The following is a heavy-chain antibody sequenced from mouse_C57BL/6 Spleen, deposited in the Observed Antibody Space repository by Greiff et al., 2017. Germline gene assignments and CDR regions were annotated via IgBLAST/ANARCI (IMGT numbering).Heavy chain of an antibody. Sequence: EVQLVESVAELVRPGASVKLSCTASGFNIKNSYMHWVKQRPEQGLEWIGRIDPANGNTKYAPKFKGKATITADTSSNTAYLQLSSLTSEDTAIYYCASTTTLVATEYFWVWGTGTTVTVAS. CDR3: ASTTTLVATEYFWV. D-gene: IGHD1-1*01. CDR2: IDPANGNT. V-gene: IGHV14-3*01. CDR1: GFNIKNSY. J-gene: IGHJ1*03.